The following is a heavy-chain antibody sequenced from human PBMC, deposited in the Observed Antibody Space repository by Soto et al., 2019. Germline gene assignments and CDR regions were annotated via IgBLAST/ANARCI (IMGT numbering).Heavy chain of an antibody. CDR1: GFTFSNAW. Sequence: GGSLRLSCAASGFTFSNAWMSWVRQAPGKGLEWVGRIKSKTDGGTTDYAAPVKGRFTISRDDSKNTLYLQMNSLKTEDTAVYYCTTDIGYYGSGSYYYGMDVWGQGTTVTVSS. D-gene: IGHD3-10*01. V-gene: IGHV3-15*01. J-gene: IGHJ6*02. CDR2: IKSKTDGGTT. CDR3: TTDIGYYGSGSYYYGMDV.